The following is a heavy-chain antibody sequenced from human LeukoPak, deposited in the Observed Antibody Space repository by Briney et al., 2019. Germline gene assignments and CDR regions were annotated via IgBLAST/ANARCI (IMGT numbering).Heavy chain of an antibody. V-gene: IGHV4-59*12. CDR3: ARGTSIAAPRDWFDP. J-gene: IGHJ5*02. Sequence: PSETLSLTCTVSGGSISSYYWSWIRQPPGKGLEWIGYIYYSGSTNYNPSLKSRVTISVDTPKNQFSLKLSSVTAADTAVYYCARGTSIAAPRDWFDPWGQGTLVTVSS. D-gene: IGHD6-6*01. CDR1: GGSISSYY. CDR2: IYYSGST.